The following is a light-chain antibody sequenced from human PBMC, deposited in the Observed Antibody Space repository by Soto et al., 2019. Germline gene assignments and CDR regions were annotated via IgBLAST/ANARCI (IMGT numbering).Light chain of an antibody. Sequence: QLTQSPSSLSASVGDRVTITCRASQGISNHLAWYQQQPGKAPKLLIYTASTSQSGVPSRFSGSGSGTDFTLTISSLQPEDFATYYCQLLNNPFIFGPGTKVDVK. CDR2: TAS. J-gene: IGKJ3*01. V-gene: IGKV1-9*01. CDR3: QLLNNPFI. CDR1: QGISNH.